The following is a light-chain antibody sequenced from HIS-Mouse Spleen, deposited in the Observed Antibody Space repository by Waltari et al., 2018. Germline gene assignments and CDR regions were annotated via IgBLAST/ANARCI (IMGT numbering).Light chain of an antibody. CDR1: ALPKKY. J-gene: IGLJ2*01. Sequence: SYELTQPPSVSVSPGQTARITCSGDALPKKYAYWYQQKSGQAPVLVIYEDSKRPYGIPESFSGSSSGTMATLTISGAQVEDEDDYYCYSADSSGNHRVFGGGTKLTVL. CDR3: YSADSSGNHRV. V-gene: IGLV3-10*03. CDR2: EDS.